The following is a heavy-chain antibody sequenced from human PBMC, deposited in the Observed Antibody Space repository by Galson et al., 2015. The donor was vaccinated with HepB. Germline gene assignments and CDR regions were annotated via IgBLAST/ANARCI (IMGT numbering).Heavy chain of an antibody. CDR2: ISGSGGST. V-gene: IGHV3-23*01. J-gene: IGHJ2*01. Sequence: SLRLSCAASGFTFSSYGMHWVRQAPGKGLEWVSAISGSGGSTYYADSVKGRFTISRDNSKNTLYLQMNSLRAEDTAVYYCAKVGRLELPALVFDLWGRGTLVTVSS. CDR1: GFTFSSYG. D-gene: IGHD1-7*01. CDR3: AKVGRLELPALVFDL.